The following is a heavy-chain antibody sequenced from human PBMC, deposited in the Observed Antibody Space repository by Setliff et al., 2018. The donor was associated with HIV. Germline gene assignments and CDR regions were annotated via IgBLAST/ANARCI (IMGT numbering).Heavy chain of an antibody. J-gene: IGHJ5*02. CDR2: ISYIGYT. D-gene: IGHD3-22*01. CDR1: GDSINSGGYH. CDR3: ARELRRFDTSDTAPHNWFDP. V-gene: IGHV4-31*03. Sequence: PSETLSLTCTVSGDSINSGGYHWTWIRQHPGKGLEWIGYISYIGYTYYNPALKSRLTISLYPSKNQFSLKLSSVTAADTDVYYCARELRRFDTSDTAPHNWFDPWGQGTLVTVSS.